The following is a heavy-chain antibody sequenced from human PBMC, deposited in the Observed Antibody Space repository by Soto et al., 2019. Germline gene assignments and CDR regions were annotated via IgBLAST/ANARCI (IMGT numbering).Heavy chain of an antibody. Sequence: EVQLLESGGGLVQPGGSLRLSCAASVFTFSSYAMSWVRQAPGKGLEWVSAISGSGGSTYYADYVKGRFTISKDNSKNTLYLQMNSLRAEDTAVYYCASRITMVRGVTNDYWGQGTLVTVSS. CDR3: ASRITMVRGVTNDY. CDR1: VFTFSSYA. CDR2: ISGSGGST. V-gene: IGHV3-23*01. D-gene: IGHD3-10*01. J-gene: IGHJ4*02.